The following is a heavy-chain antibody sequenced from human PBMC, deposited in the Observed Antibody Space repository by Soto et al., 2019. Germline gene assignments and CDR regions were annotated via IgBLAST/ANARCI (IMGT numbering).Heavy chain of an antibody. CDR1: GFTFSSYS. D-gene: IGHD1-1*01. J-gene: IGHJ3*02. CDR2: ISSSSSYI. CDR3: ARSKRRAWKGAFDI. Sequence: EVQLVESGGGLVKPGGSLRLSCAASGFTFSSYSMNWVRQAPGKGLEWVSSISSSSSYIYYADSVKGRFTISRDNAKNSLYLQMNSLRAEDTAVYYCARSKRRAWKGAFDIWGQGQWSPSLQ. V-gene: IGHV3-21*01.